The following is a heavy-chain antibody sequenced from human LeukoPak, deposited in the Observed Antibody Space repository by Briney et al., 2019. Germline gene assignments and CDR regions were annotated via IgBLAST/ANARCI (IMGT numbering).Heavy chain of an antibody. D-gene: IGHD6-13*01. CDR3: VRDLSVAAAAGTFLFDY. CDR1: GFTFDDYG. J-gene: IGHJ4*02. V-gene: IGHV3-20*04. Sequence: GGSLRLSCAASGFTFDDYGMSWVRQAPGKGLEWVSGINWNGGSTGYADSVKGRFTISRDNAKNSLYLQMNSLRAEDTALYYCVRDLSVAAAAGTFLFDYWGQGTLVTVSS. CDR2: INWNGGST.